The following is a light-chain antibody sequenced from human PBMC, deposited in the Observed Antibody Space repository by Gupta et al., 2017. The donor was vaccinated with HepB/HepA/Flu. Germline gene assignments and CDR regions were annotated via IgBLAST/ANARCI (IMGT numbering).Light chain of an antibody. CDR3: QQYNNSPPCS. V-gene: IGKV3-15*01. CDR1: QSVNGN. CDR2: GVS. J-gene: IGKJ2*04. Sequence: EIVMTQSPVTLSVSPGEIATISCRASQSVNGNLAWYQQKPGQAPRLLIYGVSTRATGIPARFSGSGSGTEFTLTISSLQSEDFAVYYCQQYNNSPPCSFGQGTKVEIK.